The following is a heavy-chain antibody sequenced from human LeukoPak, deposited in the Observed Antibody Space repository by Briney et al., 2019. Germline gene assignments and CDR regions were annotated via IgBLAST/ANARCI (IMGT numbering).Heavy chain of an antibody. CDR3: ARALVGVTPLDY. D-gene: IGHD1-26*01. J-gene: IGHJ4*02. Sequence: GASVKVSCKASGYTLPSYAITWVRLAPGQGLEWMGWISAYNGNTNYAQKLQGRVTMTTDTSTSTSYMELRSLRSDDTAVYYCARALVGVTPLDYWGQGTLVTVSS. CDR2: ISAYNGNT. V-gene: IGHV1-18*01. CDR1: GYTLPSYA.